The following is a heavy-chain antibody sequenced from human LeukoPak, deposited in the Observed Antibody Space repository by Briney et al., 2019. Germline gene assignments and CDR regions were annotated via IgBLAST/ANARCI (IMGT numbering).Heavy chain of an antibody. D-gene: IGHD5-12*01. V-gene: IGHV3-21*01. CDR2: ITSSSSYI. CDR3: TRAIVATINFDY. CDR1: GFTLSSYT. Sequence: GGSLRLSCAASGFTLSSYTMNWVRQAPGKGLEWVSSITSSSSYIYYADSVKGRFTISRDNAKKSLYLQMNSLRAEDTAVYFCTRAIVATINFDYWGQGTLVTVSS. J-gene: IGHJ4*02.